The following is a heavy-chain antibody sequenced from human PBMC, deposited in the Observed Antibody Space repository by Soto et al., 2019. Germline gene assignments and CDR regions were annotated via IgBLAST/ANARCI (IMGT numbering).Heavy chain of an antibody. Sequence: SVKVSCKASGFTFTSSAVQWVRQARGQRLEWIGWIVVGSGNTNYAQKFQERVTITRDMSTSTAYMELSSLRSEDTAVYYCAAVGEYYDILTGYPYWGQGTLVTVSS. CDR2: IVVGSGNT. CDR1: GFTFTSSA. D-gene: IGHD3-9*01. J-gene: IGHJ4*02. CDR3: AAVGEYYDILTGYPY. V-gene: IGHV1-58*01.